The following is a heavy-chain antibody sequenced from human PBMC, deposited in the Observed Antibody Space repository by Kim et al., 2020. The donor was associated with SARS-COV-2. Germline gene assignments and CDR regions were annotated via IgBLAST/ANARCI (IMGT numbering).Heavy chain of an antibody. CDR3: ARERTDTRPSRLVSFNDWYFDL. CDR1: GYTFTSYY. J-gene: IGHJ2*01. V-gene: IGHV1-46*01. Sequence: ASVKVSCKASGYTFTSYYMHWVRQAPGQGLEWMGIINPSGGSTSYAQKFQGRVTMTRDTSTSTVYMALSSLRSEDTAVYYCARERTDTRPSRLVSFNDWYFDLWGRGTLVTVSS. CDR2: INPSGGST. D-gene: IGHD3-3*01.